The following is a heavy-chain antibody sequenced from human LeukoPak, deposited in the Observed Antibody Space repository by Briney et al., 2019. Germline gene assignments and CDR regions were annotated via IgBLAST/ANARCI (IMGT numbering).Heavy chain of an antibody. D-gene: IGHD2-15*01. Sequence: PGGSLRLSCAASGFTFSSYWMSWVRQAPGKGLEWVANIKQDGSEKYYVDSVKGRFTISRDNAKNSLYLQMNSLRAEDTAVYYCARAGYRYCGGGSCYVPSWWGQGTLVTVSS. CDR1: GFTFSSYW. CDR3: ARAGYRYCGGGSCYVPSW. CDR2: IKQDGSEK. V-gene: IGHV3-7*01. J-gene: IGHJ4*02.